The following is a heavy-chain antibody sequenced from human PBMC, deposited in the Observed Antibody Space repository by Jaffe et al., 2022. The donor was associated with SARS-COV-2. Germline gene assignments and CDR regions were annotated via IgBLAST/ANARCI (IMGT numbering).Heavy chain of an antibody. J-gene: IGHJ4*02. CDR3: AKVPDYYDSSGYYYVGSTAGGHFDY. CDR2: ISGSGGST. CDR1: GFTFSSYA. V-gene: IGHV3-23*01. D-gene: IGHD3-22*01. Sequence: EVQLLESGGGLVQPGGSLRLSCAASGFTFSSYAMSWVRQAPGKGLEWVSAISGSGGSTYYADSVKGRFTISRDNSKNTLYLQMNSLRAEDTAVYYCAKVPDYYDSSGYYYVGSTAGGHFDYWGQGTLVTVSS.